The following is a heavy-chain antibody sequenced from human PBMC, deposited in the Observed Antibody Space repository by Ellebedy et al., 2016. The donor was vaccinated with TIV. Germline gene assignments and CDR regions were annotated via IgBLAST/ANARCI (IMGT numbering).Heavy chain of an antibody. Sequence: GESLKISCKGSGYSFTSYWIGWVRQMPGKGLEWMGIIYPGDSDTRYSPSFQGQVTISADKSISTAYLQWSSLKASDTAMYYCASQRTYYYGSSGPGDAFDIWGQGTMVTVSS. CDR3: ASQRTYYYGSSGPGDAFDI. CDR2: IYPGDSDT. CDR1: GYSFTSYW. D-gene: IGHD3-22*01. J-gene: IGHJ3*02. V-gene: IGHV5-51*01.